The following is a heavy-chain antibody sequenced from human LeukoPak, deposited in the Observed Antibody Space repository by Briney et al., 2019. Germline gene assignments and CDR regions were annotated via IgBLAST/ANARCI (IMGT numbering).Heavy chain of an antibody. D-gene: IGHD3-10*01. J-gene: IGHJ4*02. CDR2: ISGSGGST. Sequence: PGGSLRLSCAASGFTFSSYAMSWVRQAPGKGLEWVSAISGSGGSTYYADSVKGRFTISRDNSKNTLYLQMNSLRAEDTAVYYCAKVRGQWFGECVDYWGQGTLVTVSS. CDR1: GFTFSSYA. V-gene: IGHV3-23*01. CDR3: AKVRGQWFGECVDY.